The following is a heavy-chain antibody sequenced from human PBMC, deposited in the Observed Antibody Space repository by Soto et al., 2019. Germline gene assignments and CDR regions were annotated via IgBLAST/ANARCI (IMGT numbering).Heavy chain of an antibody. J-gene: IGHJ4*02. V-gene: IGHV3-7*01. D-gene: IGHD3-9*01. CDR1: GFTFNHYW. CDR2: IKQDGSEE. CDR3: ARVLPPGNVLTGYLFVWGGKDM. Sequence: EMQLVESGGGLVQPGGSLRLSCVASGFTFNHYWMSWVRQAPGKGLEWVASIKQDGSEENYVDSVKSRFAISRDKAKNTLHRQMECMKSEDSARYNCARVLPPGNVLTGYLFVWGGKDMWAQGTRVTVSP.